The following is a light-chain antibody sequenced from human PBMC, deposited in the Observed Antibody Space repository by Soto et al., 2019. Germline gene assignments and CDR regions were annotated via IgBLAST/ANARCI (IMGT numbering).Light chain of an antibody. CDR3: CSFAGNSLTFV. CDR2: EGT. V-gene: IGLV2-23*01. J-gene: IGLJ1*01. Sequence: QSALTQPASVSGSPGQSITISCTGTNNDVGGYNLVSWYQQRPGKAPKLLIYEGTKRPSGVSIRFSGSKSGKTASLTISGLQAEDEADYYCCSFAGNSLTFVFGYGTKVTV. CDR1: NNDVGGYNL.